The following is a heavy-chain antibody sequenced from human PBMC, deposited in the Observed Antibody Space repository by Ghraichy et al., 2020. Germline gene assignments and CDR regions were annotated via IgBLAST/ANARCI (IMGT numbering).Heavy chain of an antibody. D-gene: IGHD6-19*01. CDR3: ARDPYSSGWIIAFDI. J-gene: IGHJ3*02. CDR2: ISYDGSNK. Sequence: GGSLRLSCAASGFTFSSYAMHWVRQAPGKGLEWVAVISYDGSNKYYADSVKGRFTISRDNSKNTLYLQMNSLRAEDTAVYYCARDPYSSGWIIAFDIWGQGTMVTVSS. V-gene: IGHV3-30-3*01. CDR1: GFTFSSYA.